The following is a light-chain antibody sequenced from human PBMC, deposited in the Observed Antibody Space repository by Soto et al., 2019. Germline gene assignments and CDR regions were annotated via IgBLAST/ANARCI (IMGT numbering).Light chain of an antibody. CDR3: QQLNSYPIT. Sequence: EIVLTQSPGTLSLSPGERATLSCRASQSVSSSYLAWYQQKPGQAPRLLIYGASSRATGIPDRFSGSGSGTDFTLTISRLEPEDFATYYCQQLNSYPITFGQGTRLEN. V-gene: IGKV3-20*01. CDR1: QSVSSSY. CDR2: GAS. J-gene: IGKJ5*01.